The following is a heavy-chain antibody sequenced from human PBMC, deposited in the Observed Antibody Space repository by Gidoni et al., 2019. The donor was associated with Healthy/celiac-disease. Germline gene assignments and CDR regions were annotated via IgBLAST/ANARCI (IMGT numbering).Heavy chain of an antibody. CDR3: AGDTIHTAAAANYFDY. CDR2: ISSSSSYM. J-gene: IGHJ4*02. V-gene: IGHV3-21*01. D-gene: IGHD2-2*01. CDR1: RPSFGSDS. Sequence: EVQLVADGRGLVTPGECLRLSLAAPRPSFGSDSWYWVRQAPGKGLEWVASISSSSSYMSYSDSVKVRFTISRDNAKNSLYLQMNSMRAEDTAVYYCAGDTIHTAAAANYFDYWGQGTLVTVSS.